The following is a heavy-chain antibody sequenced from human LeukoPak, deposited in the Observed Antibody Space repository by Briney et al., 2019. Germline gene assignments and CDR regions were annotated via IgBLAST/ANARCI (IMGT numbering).Heavy chain of an antibody. J-gene: IGHJ5*02. CDR3: ARMGITIFGVVKGNWFDP. CDR2: INPNSGGT. CDR1: GYTFTGYY. D-gene: IGHD3-3*01. V-gene: IGHV1-2*02. Sequence: GASVKVSCKASGYTFTGYYMHWVRQAPGQGLEWMGWINPNSGGTNYAQKFQGRVTMTRDTSISTAYMELSRLRSDDTAVYYCARMGITIFGVVKGNWFDPWGQGTLVTVSS.